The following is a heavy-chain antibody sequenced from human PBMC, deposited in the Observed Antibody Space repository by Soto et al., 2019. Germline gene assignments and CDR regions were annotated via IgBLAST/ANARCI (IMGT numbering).Heavy chain of an antibody. D-gene: IGHD3-22*01. CDR1: GYTFTRYY. CDR2: INPSGGST. CDR3: ARDRYYEGYYGMDV. J-gene: IGHJ6*02. Sequence: DSVNVSCKASGYTFTRYYMHWVRQAPGQGLELMGIINPSGGSTSYAQKFQGRVTMTRXXXXXXVXMXLXXXXSEXTAVYYCARDRYYEGYYGMDVWGQGTTVTVSS. V-gene: IGHV1-46*01.